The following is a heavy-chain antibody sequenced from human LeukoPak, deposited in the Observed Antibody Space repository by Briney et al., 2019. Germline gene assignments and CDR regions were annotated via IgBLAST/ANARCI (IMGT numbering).Heavy chain of an antibody. CDR2: IYYSGSI. CDR1: GVSISSYF. V-gene: IGHV4-59*01. Sequence: SETLSLTCGVSGVSISSYFWSWIRQPPGKGLELIGYIYYSGSIIYNPSLRSRVTLSVDTSKNQFSLKLTSVTAADTAVYYCSRVTIIYGMDVWGPETTVTVSS. J-gene: IGHJ6*02. CDR3: SRVTIIYGMDV.